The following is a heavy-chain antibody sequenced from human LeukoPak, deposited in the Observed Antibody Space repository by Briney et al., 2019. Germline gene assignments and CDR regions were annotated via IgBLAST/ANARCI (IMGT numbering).Heavy chain of an antibody. CDR2: ISYDGSNK. V-gene: IGHV3-30*18. CDR1: GFTFSSYG. Sequence: PGGTLRLSCAASGFTFSSYGMHWVRQAPGKGLEWVAVISYDGSNKYYADSVKGRFTISRDNSKNTLYLQMNSLRAEDTAVYYCAKSFFMGATIMNPELDYWGQGTLVTVSS. CDR3: AKSFFMGATIMNPELDY. J-gene: IGHJ4*02. D-gene: IGHD1-26*01.